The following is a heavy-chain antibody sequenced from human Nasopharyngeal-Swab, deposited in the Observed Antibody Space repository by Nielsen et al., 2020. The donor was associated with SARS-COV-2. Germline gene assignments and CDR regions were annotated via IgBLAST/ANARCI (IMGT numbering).Heavy chain of an antibody. CDR2: IRWTSGSI. D-gene: IGHD3-10*01. V-gene: IGHV3-9*01. J-gene: IGHJ6*02. CDR1: GFTFDDYA. Sequence: LSLTCAASGFTFDDYAMHWVRQAPGKGLEWVSGIRWTSGSIGYADSVKGRFTISRDNAKNSLYLQMNSLRAEDTAVYYCASETYYYGSGSSVGYYGMDVWGQGTTVTVSS. CDR3: ASETYYYGSGSSVGYYGMDV.